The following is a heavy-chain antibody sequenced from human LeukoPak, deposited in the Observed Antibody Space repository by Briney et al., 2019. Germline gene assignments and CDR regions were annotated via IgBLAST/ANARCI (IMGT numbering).Heavy chain of an antibody. CDR1: RFTFSNYA. CDR2: ISGSGGST. V-gene: IGHV3-23*01. J-gene: IGHJ3*02. Sequence: GGSLRLSCAVSRFTFSNYAMSWVRQAPGKGLEWVSAISGSGGSTYYADSVKGRFTISRDNSKNTLYLQMNSLRAEDTAIYYCASLSGFADAFDIWGQGTMVTVSS. D-gene: IGHD3-9*01. CDR3: ASLSGFADAFDI.